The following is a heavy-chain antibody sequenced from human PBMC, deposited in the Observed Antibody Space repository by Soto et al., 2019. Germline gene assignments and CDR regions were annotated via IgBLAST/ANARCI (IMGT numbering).Heavy chain of an antibody. J-gene: IGHJ4*02. V-gene: IGHV3-13*01. Sequence: GGSLRLSCAASGFTFSSYDFHWVRQATGKGLELVSGIGTAGDTYYAGSVKGRFTISRENAKNSLYLQMNSLRAGDTAVYYCTRGAAGFDYWGQGTLVTVSS. CDR1: GFTFSSYD. D-gene: IGHD6-13*01. CDR2: IGTAGDT. CDR3: TRGAAGFDY.